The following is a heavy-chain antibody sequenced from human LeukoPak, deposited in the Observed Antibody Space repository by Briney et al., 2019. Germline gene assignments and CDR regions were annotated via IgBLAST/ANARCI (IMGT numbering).Heavy chain of an antibody. D-gene: IGHD2-2*01. V-gene: IGHV4-39*07. CDR1: GGSISSSSYY. Sequence: SETLSLTCTVSGGSISSSSYYWGWIRQPPGKGLEWIGSIYYSGSTYYNPSLKSRVTISVETSKNQFSLKLSSVTAADTAVYYCARDRYCSSTSCPGGFDYWGQGTLVTVSS. J-gene: IGHJ4*02. CDR3: ARDRYCSSTSCPGGFDY. CDR2: IYYSGST.